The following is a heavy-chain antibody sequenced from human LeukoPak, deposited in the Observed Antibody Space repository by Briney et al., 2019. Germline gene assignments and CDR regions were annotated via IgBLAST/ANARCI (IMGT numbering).Heavy chain of an antibody. D-gene: IGHD2-15*01. V-gene: IGHV3-7*01. Sequence: GGSLRLSCAASGFNFSIHWMTWVRQAPGKGLEWVANIPDDGSETNYVDSVKGRFIISRDNAKNSLSLQMSSLREEDTALYYCARGWAAIPDWGQGTLVTVSP. J-gene: IGHJ1*01. CDR1: GFNFSIHW. CDR2: IPDDGSET. CDR3: ARGWAAIPD.